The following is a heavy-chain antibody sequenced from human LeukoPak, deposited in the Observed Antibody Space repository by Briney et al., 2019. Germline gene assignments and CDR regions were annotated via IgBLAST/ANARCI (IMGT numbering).Heavy chain of an antibody. CDR2: IRYDGSNR. Sequence: PGGSLRLSCAVSGFNFSTYNMNWVRQAPGKGLEWVAFIRYDGSNRYYADSVKGRFTISRDNSKNTLYLQMNSLRAEDTAVYYCAKVSNGDYGYYYYYYYMDVWGKGTTVTVSS. D-gene: IGHD4-17*01. V-gene: IGHV3-30*02. J-gene: IGHJ6*03. CDR1: GFNFSTYN. CDR3: AKVSNGDYGYYYYYYYMDV.